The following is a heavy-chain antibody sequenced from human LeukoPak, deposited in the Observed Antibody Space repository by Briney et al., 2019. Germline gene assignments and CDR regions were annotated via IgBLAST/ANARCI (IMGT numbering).Heavy chain of an antibody. Sequence: GGSLRLSCAASGFTVSSNYMTWVRQAPGKGLEWVSSITSGSSYIYYADSVKGRFTISRDNAKNSLYLQMNSLRAEDTAVYYCARDRYDILTGYYFFDYWRQGTLATVSS. V-gene: IGHV3-21*01. CDR2: ITSGSSYI. CDR1: GFTVSSNY. J-gene: IGHJ4*02. D-gene: IGHD3-9*01. CDR3: ARDRYDILTGYYFFDY.